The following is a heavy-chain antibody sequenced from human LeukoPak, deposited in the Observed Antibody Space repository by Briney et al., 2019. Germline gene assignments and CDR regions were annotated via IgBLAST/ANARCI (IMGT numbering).Heavy chain of an antibody. CDR2: IYYSGST. D-gene: IGHD4-17*01. CDR1: GGSISSYY. J-gene: IGHJ4*02. CDR3: ASSYGDAYFDY. V-gene: IGHV4-59*01. Sequence: SETLSLTCTVSGGSISSYYWSWIRQPPGKGLEWIGYIYYSGSTNYNPSLKSRVTISVDTSKNQFSVKLSSVTAADTAVYYCASSYGDAYFDYWGQGTLVTVSS.